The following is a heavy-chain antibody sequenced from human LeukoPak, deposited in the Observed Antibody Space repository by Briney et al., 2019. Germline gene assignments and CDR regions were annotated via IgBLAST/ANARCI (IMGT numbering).Heavy chain of an antibody. Sequence: PGGSLRLSSAASGFTFSSYSMNWVRQAPGKGLEWVSYISSSSSTIYYADSVKGRFTISRDNAKNSLYLQMNSLRAEDTAVYYCARPECSGGGCYSLSWGQGTLVTVSS. CDR2: ISSSSSTI. CDR1: GFTFSSYS. V-gene: IGHV3-48*01. D-gene: IGHD2-15*01. CDR3: ARPECSGGGCYSLS. J-gene: IGHJ4*02.